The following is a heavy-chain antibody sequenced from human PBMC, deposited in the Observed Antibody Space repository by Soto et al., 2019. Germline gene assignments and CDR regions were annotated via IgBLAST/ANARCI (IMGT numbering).Heavy chain of an antibody. D-gene: IGHD2-2*01. CDR3: ARTPDILLVPAGIVFDY. J-gene: IGHJ4*02. Sequence: SGPTLVNPTQTLTLTCTFSGFSLSTSGMSVSWIRQPPGKALEWLARIDWDDDKYYNTSLKTRLTISKDTSKNQVVLTITNMDPMDTATYYCARTPDILLVPAGIVFDYWGQGTLVTVSS. CDR1: GFSLSTSGMS. CDR2: IDWDDDK. V-gene: IGHV2-70*11.